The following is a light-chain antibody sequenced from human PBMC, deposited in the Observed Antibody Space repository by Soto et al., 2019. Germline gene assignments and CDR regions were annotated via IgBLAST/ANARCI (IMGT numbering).Light chain of an antibody. CDR2: AAS. J-gene: IGKJ2*01. CDR3: QQSYSTPYT. CDR1: QSISSY. V-gene: IGKV1-39*01. Sequence: DIQMTQSPSSLSASVGDRVTITCRASQSISSYLNWYQQKPGKAPKLLIYAASSLQSGVPSRFSGSGSGTDFTLSISCLHPEDFATYYCQQSYSTPYTFGQGTKLEIK.